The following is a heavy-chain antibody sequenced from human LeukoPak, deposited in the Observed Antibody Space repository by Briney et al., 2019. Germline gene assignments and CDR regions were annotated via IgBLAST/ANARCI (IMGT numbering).Heavy chain of an antibody. J-gene: IGHJ4*02. CDR1: GFTFSSYA. Sequence: GGSLRLSCAASGFTFSSYAMSWVRPAPGKGLEWVSAISGSGGSTYYADSVKGRFTISRDNSKNTLYLQMNSLRAEDTAVYYCAKHPSSGYYYFDYWGQGTLVTVSS. CDR3: AKHPSSGYYYFDY. V-gene: IGHV3-23*01. D-gene: IGHD3-22*01. CDR2: ISGSGGST.